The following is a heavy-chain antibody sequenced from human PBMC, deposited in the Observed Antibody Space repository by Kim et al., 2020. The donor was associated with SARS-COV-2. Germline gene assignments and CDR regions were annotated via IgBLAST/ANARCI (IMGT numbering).Heavy chain of an antibody. V-gene: IGHV4-34*10. CDR3: ARGQRQDGTIDCWNGLFYYYYCMDV. CDR1: GGSFTDNH. Sequence: SETLSLTCAVFGGSFTDNHWTWVRQSPGKGLEWIGEISHSGSPSYNSSLESRITMSIDTSKNQFSLKLSSVTAADTATYYCARGQRQDGTIDCWNGLFYYYYCMDVWGTGTTVTVSS. J-gene: IGHJ6*03. D-gene: IGHD1-1*01. CDR2: ISHSGSP.